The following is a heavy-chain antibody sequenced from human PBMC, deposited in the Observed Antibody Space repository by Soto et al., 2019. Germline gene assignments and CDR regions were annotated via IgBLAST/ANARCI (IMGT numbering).Heavy chain of an antibody. V-gene: IGHV3-7*01. D-gene: IGHD6-13*01. J-gene: IGHJ4*02. CDR2: IKQDGSEK. CDR3: AREGVYSSSWY. Sequence: EVQLVESGGGLVQPGGSLRLSCAASGFTFSSYWMSWVRQAPGKGLEWVANIKQDGSEKYYVDSVKGRFTISRDTAKNSLYLQMNSLRAEDTAVYYCAREGVYSSSWYWGQGTLVTVSS. CDR1: GFTFSSYW.